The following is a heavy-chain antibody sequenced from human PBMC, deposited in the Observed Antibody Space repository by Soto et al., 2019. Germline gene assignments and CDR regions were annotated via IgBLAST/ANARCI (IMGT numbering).Heavy chain of an antibody. CDR1: GGSLTSETYY. CDR2: IYYSGVT. CDR3: ARQSPHYYNTGAYFFFDL. Sequence: QVQLQESGPGLVKPSGTLSLTCTVSGGSLTSETYYWGWIRQPPGKGPEWIGFIYYSGVTHYNPSLKSRVTISLDTAKKQFSLQLSSVTAADTATYYCARQSPHYYNTGAYFFFDLWGRGTLVTVSS. J-gene: IGHJ4*02. D-gene: IGHD3-22*01. V-gene: IGHV4-39*01.